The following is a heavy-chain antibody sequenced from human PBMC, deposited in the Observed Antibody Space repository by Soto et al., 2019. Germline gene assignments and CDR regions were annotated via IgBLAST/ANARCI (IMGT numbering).Heavy chain of an antibody. CDR2: IYYSGST. CDR1: GGSISRYF. J-gene: IGHJ6*03. Sequence: QVQLQESGPGLVKPSETLSLTCTVSGGSISRYFWSWIRQPPGKGLQWIGHIYYSGSTDYNPSLKSLVAISVDASKTHFSLRLNSVTAADAAVYYCATYDSPYYYMDVWGKGTTVTVSS. V-gene: IGHV4-59*13. D-gene: IGHD3-16*01. CDR3: ATYDSPYYYMDV.